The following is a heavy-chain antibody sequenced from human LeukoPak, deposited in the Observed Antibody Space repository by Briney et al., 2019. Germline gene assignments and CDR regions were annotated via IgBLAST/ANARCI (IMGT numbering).Heavy chain of an antibody. Sequence: GGSLRLSCAASGFTFSSYTMNWVRQAPGKGLEWVSYISTTGRIIYYADSVKGRFTISRDNAKNSQYLQMKSLRVEDTAVYYCARDGSGTYLIDYWGQGTLVTVSS. CDR2: ISTTGRII. CDR3: ARDGSGTYLIDY. D-gene: IGHD3-10*01. J-gene: IGHJ4*02. CDR1: GFTFSSYT. V-gene: IGHV3-48*01.